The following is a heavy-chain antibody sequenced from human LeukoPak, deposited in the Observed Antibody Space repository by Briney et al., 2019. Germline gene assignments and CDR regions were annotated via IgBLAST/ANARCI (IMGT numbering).Heavy chain of an antibody. V-gene: IGHV3-23*01. J-gene: IGHJ4*02. D-gene: IGHD1-26*01. CDR3: ARSSGRYGSRPFDY. CDR2: ISGTGGST. Sequence: GGSLRLSCAASGFTFSSHVMSWVRQAPGKGLEWVSTISGTGGSTYYADSVKGRFTISRDNSKNTLSLQMNSLRAEDTALYYCARSSGRYGSRPFDYWGQGTLVTVSS. CDR1: GFTFSSHV.